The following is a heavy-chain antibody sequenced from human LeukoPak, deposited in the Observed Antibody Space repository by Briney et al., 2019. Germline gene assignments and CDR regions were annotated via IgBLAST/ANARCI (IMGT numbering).Heavy chain of an antibody. CDR2: IKQDGSEK. CDR3: ARAGGGGDAFDI. Sequence: GGSLRLSCAASVFTFSSYWMSWVRQAPGKGLEWVANIKQDGSEKYYVDSVKGRFTISRDNAKNSLYLQMNSLRAEDTAVYYCARAGGGGDAFDIRGQGTMVTVSS. CDR1: VFTFSSYW. V-gene: IGHV3-7*04. J-gene: IGHJ3*02. D-gene: IGHD2-15*01.